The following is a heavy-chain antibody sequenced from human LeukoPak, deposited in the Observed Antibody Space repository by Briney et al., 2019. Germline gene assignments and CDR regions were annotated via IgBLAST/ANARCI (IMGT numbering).Heavy chain of an antibody. V-gene: IGHV3-20*04. D-gene: IGHD5-18*01. CDR3: ARNVDTAMVRALDY. CDR1: GFTFDDYG. CDR2: INWNGGST. Sequence: GGSLRLSCAASGFTFDDYGMSWVRQAPGKGLEWVSGINWNGGSTGYADSVKGRFTISRDNAKNSLYLQMNSLRAEDTAVYYCARNVDTAMVRALDYWGQGTLVTVSS. J-gene: IGHJ4*02.